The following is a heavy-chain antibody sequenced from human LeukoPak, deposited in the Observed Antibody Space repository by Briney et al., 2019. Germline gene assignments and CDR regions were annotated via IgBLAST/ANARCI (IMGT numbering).Heavy chain of an antibody. CDR2: ISGFNGNT. CDR3: ARESGFGDHVPY. D-gene: IGHD3-10*01. J-gene: IGHJ4*02. Sequence: ASVKVSCKAAGYTFGNYGIKWVRQAPGQGLEWVGWISGFNGNTNYAQNFHDRVTMTTDTSTTTAYMELRSLRSDDTAVYYCARESGFGDHVPYWGQGTLVTVSS. V-gene: IGHV1-18*01. CDR1: GYTFGNYG.